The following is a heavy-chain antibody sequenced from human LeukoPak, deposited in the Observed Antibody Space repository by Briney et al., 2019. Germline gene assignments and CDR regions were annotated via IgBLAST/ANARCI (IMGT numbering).Heavy chain of an antibody. Sequence: GGSLRLSCAASGFTFSSYGMHWVRQAPGKGLEWVAVISYDGSNKYYADSVKGRFTISRDNSKNTLYLQMNSLRAEDTAVYYCARDLKVTYPDYWGQGTLVTVSS. V-gene: IGHV3-30*03. CDR2: ISYDGSNK. J-gene: IGHJ4*02. CDR3: ARDLKVTYPDY. D-gene: IGHD2-21*02. CDR1: GFTFSSYG.